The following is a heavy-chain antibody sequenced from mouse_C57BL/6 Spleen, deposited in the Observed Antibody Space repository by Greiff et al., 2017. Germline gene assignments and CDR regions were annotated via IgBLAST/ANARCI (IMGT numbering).Heavy chain of an antibody. V-gene: IGHV1-81*01. Sequence: VQLQQSGAELARPGASVKLSCKASGYTFTSYGISWVKQRTGQGLEWIGEIYPRSGNTYYSEKFKGKATLTADKSSSTAYMELRSLTSEDSAVYFCARHGSSSLYFDVWGTGTTVTVSS. CDR2: IYPRSGNT. CDR1: GYTFTSYG. D-gene: IGHD1-1*01. CDR3: ARHGSSSLYFDV. J-gene: IGHJ1*03.